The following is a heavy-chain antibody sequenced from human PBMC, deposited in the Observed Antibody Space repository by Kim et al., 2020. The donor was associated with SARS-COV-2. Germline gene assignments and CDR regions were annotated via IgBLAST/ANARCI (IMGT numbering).Heavy chain of an antibody. CDR2: LNPNSGNT. Sequence: ASVKVSCKASGYSFTRYYMHWVRQAPGQGLEWMGWLNPNSGNTNYAQKFQGRVTVTSDTSINTAYMELSGLTFDDTAVYYCARDGVMTVFD. V-gene: IGHV1-2*02. D-gene: IGHD3-16*01. CDR3: ARDGVMTVFD. CDR1: GYSFTRYY. J-gene: IGHJ4*01.